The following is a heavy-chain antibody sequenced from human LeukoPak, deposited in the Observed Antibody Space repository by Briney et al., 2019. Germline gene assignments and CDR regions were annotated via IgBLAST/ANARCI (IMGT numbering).Heavy chain of an antibody. Sequence: SETLSLTCTVSGGSLSPHYWSWLRQSPGKGLEWIGYIFHNESLNYNPSLKSRVTISVDSSKNQFSLKLSSATAADTAVYYCARTTEGGYTYDYFYYYYMDVWGKGTTVTISS. V-gene: IGHV4-59*11. CDR2: IFHNESL. D-gene: IGHD5-18*01. CDR3: ARTTEGGYTYDYFYYYYMDV. CDR1: GGSLSPHY. J-gene: IGHJ6*03.